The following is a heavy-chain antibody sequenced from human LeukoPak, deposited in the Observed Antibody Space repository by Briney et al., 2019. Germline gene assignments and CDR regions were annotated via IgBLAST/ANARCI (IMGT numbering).Heavy chain of an antibody. CDR1: GYSISSGYY. CDR2: IYHSGST. V-gene: IGHV4-38-2*02. J-gene: IGHJ6*03. CDR3: ARRGAPRAYYYYYYMDV. D-gene: IGHD4/OR15-4a*01. Sequence: PSETLSLTCTVSGYSISSGYYWGWIRQPPGKGLEWIGSIYHSGSTYYNPSLKSRVTISVDTSKNQFSLKLSSVTAAGTAVYYCARRGAPRAYYYYYYMDVWGKGTTVTISS.